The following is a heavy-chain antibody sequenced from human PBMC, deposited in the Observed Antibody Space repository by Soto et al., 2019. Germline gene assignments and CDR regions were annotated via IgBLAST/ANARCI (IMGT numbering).Heavy chain of an antibody. D-gene: IGHD2-2*01. CDR2: IFYTGTT. J-gene: IGHJ5*02. CDR3: ARLVVVAPVANA. CDR1: CGSINYNSYY. V-gene: IGHV4-39*02. Sequence: SETLSLTCSVSCGSINYNSYYWGWIRQPPGKGLEWVGGIFYTGTTYYSPSLKDRVTISVDTSKNSFSLNLTSVTAADTAVYFCARLVVVAPVANAWGQGTLVTVSS.